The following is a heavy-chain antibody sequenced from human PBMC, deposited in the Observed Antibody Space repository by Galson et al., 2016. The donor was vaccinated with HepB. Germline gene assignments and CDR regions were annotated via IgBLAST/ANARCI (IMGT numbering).Heavy chain of an antibody. V-gene: IGHV3-7*01. Sequence: SLRLSCAATGFSFRGPWMTWVRQAPGKGLEWVANINQDGSEKNYLDSVKGRFTISRDNAKNSLFLQMNSLRDEDTAVYYCARDDSVTARLSGMDVWGQGTTVTVS. D-gene: IGHD6-6*01. CDR2: INQDGSEK. CDR1: GFSFRGPW. J-gene: IGHJ6*02. CDR3: ARDDSVTARLSGMDV.